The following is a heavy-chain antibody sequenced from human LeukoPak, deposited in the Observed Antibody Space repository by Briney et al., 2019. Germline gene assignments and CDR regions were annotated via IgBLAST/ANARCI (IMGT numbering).Heavy chain of an antibody. CDR3: ARVSSSSWNRYYYYYMDV. CDR1: GGSISSSSYY. Sequence: SETLSLTCTVSGGSISSSSYYWGWIRQPPGKGLEWIGSIYYSGSTYYNPSLKSRVTISVDTSKNQFSLKLSSVTAADTAVYYCARVSSSSWNRYYYYYMDVWGKGTTVTVSS. V-gene: IGHV4-39*07. D-gene: IGHD6-13*01. J-gene: IGHJ6*03. CDR2: IYYSGST.